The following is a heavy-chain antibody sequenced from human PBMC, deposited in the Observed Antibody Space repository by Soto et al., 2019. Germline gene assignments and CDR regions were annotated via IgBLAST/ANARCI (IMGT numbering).Heavy chain of an antibody. V-gene: IGHV4-34*01. CDR1: GGSFSGYY. J-gene: IGHJ4*02. Sequence: SETLSLTCAVYGGSFSGYYWSWIRQPPGKGLEWIGEINHSGSTNYNPSLKSRVTISVDTSKNQFSLKLSSVTAADTAVYYCARYKWLYPFDYWGQGTLVTVSS. D-gene: IGHD3-16*01. CDR2: INHSGST. CDR3: ARYKWLYPFDY.